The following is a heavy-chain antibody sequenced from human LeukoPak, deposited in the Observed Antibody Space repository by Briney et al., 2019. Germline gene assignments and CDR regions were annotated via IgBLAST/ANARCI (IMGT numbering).Heavy chain of an antibody. CDR2: IKQDGREK. D-gene: IGHD4-17*01. CDR3: ARDKSYGYSEDY. CDR1: GFMFSNYW. Sequence: GGSLRLSCSASGFMFSNYWMSWVRQAPGKGLEWVANIKQDGREKYYVDSVKGRFTISRDNAKNSLSLQMNSLRAEDTAVYFCARDKSYGYSEDYWGQGTLVTVSS. V-gene: IGHV3-7*05. J-gene: IGHJ4*02.